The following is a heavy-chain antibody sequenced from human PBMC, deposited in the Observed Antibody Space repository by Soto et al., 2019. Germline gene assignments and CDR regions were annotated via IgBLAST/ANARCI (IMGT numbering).Heavy chain of an antibody. CDR3: ARDLDGAGGLRFLEWLPNIGGMDV. Sequence: GGSLRLSCAASGFTVSSNYMSWVRQAPGKGLEWVSVIYSGGSTYYADSVKGRFTISGDNSKNTLYLQMNSLRAEDTAEYYCARDLDGAGGLRFLEWLPNIGGMDVWGQGTTVTVSS. J-gene: IGHJ6*02. CDR2: IYSGGST. D-gene: IGHD3-3*01. V-gene: IGHV3-53*01. CDR1: GFTVSSNY.